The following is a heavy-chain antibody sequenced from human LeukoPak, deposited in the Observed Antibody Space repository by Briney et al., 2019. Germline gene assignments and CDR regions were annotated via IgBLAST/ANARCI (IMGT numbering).Heavy chain of an antibody. CDR3: AKDPRRYSRTGGYFDY. Sequence: WGSLRLSCAASRFTFNNYVMHWVRQAPGKGLEWVAVISYDGSDKYYADSVKGRFTISRDNSKNTLYLQMNSLRAEDTAVYYCAKDPRRYSRTGGYFDYWGQGTLVTVSS. V-gene: IGHV3-30*16. J-gene: IGHJ4*02. CDR1: RFTFNNYV. D-gene: IGHD6-13*01. CDR2: ISYDGSDK.